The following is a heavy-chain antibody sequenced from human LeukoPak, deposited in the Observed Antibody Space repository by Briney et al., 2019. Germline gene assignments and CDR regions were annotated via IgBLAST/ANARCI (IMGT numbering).Heavy chain of an antibody. Sequence: SETLSLTCTVSGGSMYSYYWSWIRQPPGKGLEWIGYIYYSGSTNYNPSLKSRVTISVDTSKNQFSLKLSSVTAADTAVYYCARLRDGYNPTYYYYGMDVWGQGTTVTVSS. D-gene: IGHD5-24*01. CDR2: IYYSGST. CDR1: GGSMYSYY. J-gene: IGHJ6*02. CDR3: ARLRDGYNPTYYYYGMDV. V-gene: IGHV4-59*08.